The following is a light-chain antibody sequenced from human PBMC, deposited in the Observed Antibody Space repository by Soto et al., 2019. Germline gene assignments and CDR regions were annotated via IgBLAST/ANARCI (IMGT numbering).Light chain of an antibody. CDR3: HQYAASPLT. CDR1: QTVGNNY. J-gene: IGKJ4*01. Sequence: EIALTQSPGTLSLSPGERATLSCRAGQTVGNNYIAWHQQKPGQAPRVLIYDASRRATGIPDRFSGSGSGTDFTLTISRLEPEDFAVYYCHQYAASPLTFGGGTRVEIK. CDR2: DAS. V-gene: IGKV3-20*01.